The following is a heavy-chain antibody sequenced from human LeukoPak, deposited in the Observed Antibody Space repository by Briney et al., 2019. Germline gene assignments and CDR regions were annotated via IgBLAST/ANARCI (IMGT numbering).Heavy chain of an antibody. V-gene: IGHV4-38-2*01. CDR2: IYYGGST. D-gene: IGHD1-26*01. CDR3: AIQSGATDY. CDR1: GYSISTGYY. J-gene: IGHJ4*02. Sequence: SETLSLTCAVSGYSISTGYYWAWIRQPPGKGLEWITTIYYGGSTYYNPSLKRRVTISVDTSRNQFSLNLRSVTAADTAVYYCAIQSGATDYWGQGTLVTVSS.